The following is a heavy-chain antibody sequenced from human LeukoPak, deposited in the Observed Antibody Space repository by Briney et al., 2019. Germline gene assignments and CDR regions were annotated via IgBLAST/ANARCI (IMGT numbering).Heavy chain of an antibody. Sequence: PGGSLRLSCAASGFTFSSYSMNWVRQAPGKGLEWVSSISSSSSYIYYADSVKGRFTISRDNAKNSLYLQMNSLRAEDTAVYYCARASGSVVRSYIWEWQHWGQGTLVTVSS. CDR3: ARASGSVVRSYIWEWQH. V-gene: IGHV3-21*01. J-gene: IGHJ1*01. CDR2: ISSSSSYI. CDR1: GFTFSSYS. D-gene: IGHD3-10*01.